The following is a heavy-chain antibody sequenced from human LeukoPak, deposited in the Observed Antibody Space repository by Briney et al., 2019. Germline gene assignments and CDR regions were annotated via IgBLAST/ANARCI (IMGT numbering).Heavy chain of an antibody. Sequence: SETLSLTCTVSGDSISSHYWSWIRQPPGKGLEWIGYVSSRGDTNYNPSLKSRVTISRDTSKNQVSLNLNSITAADTAVYSCARGPRYFDTSGYFFDYWGQGLLVTVSS. V-gene: IGHV4-59*11. D-gene: IGHD3-22*01. CDR3: ARGPRYFDTSGYFFDY. CDR2: VSSRGDT. CDR1: GDSISSHY. J-gene: IGHJ4*02.